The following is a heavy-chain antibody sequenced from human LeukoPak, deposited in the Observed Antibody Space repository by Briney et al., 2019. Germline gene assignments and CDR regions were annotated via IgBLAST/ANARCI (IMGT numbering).Heavy chain of an antibody. CDR3: ARGGTPGYSSGRIDY. D-gene: IGHD6-19*01. Sequence: GASVKVSCKASGYTFTGYYMHWVRQAPGQGLEWMGWINPNSGGTNYAQKFQGRVTMTRDTSISTAYMELSRLRSDDTAVYYCARGGTPGYSSGRIDYWGQGTLVTVSS. V-gene: IGHV1-2*02. J-gene: IGHJ4*02. CDR2: INPNSGGT. CDR1: GYTFTGYY.